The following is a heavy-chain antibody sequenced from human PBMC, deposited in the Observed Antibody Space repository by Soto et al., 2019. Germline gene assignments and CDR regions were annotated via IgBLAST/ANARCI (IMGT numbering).Heavy chain of an antibody. J-gene: IGHJ4*02. CDR1: GFTFSSYW. Sequence: GGSLRLSCAASGFTFSSYWMHWVRQAPGEGLVWVSRINPDGSATNYADSVKGRFTISRDNAKNTLYLQMNSLRAEDTAVFYCGRGGSDSPMAPGYWGQGTLVTVSS. V-gene: IGHV3-74*01. CDR2: INPDGSAT. D-gene: IGHD5-18*01. CDR3: GRGGSDSPMAPGY.